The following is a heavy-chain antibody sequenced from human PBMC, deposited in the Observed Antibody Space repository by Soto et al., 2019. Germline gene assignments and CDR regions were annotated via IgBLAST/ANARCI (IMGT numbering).Heavy chain of an antibody. Sequence: SETLSLTCTVSGGSISSGSYSWIWIRQPPGKGLEWIGYIFHGGTTYYNPSLKSRVTISVDRSKSQFSLRLSSVTASDTAMCYCARGPYDSTGYFSAFDIWGQGTMVTVSS. D-gene: IGHD3-22*01. CDR1: GGSISSGSYS. V-gene: IGHV4-30-2*01. CDR3: ARGPYDSTGYFSAFDI. CDR2: IFHGGTT. J-gene: IGHJ3*02.